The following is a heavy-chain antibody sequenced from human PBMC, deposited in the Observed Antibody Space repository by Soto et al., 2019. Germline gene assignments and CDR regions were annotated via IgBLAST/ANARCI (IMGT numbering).Heavy chain of an antibody. D-gene: IGHD5-18*01. J-gene: IGHJ6*02. CDR2: INPNSGGT. V-gene: IGHV1-2*04. Sequence: ASVKVSCKASGYTFTGSYMHWVRQAPGQGLEWMGWINPNSGGTNYAQKFQGWVTMTRDTSISTAYMELSRLRSDDTAVYYCARGYSYGTTTGYYYYYGMDVWGQGTTVTVSS. CDR1: GYTFTGSY. CDR3: ARGYSYGTTTGYYYYYGMDV.